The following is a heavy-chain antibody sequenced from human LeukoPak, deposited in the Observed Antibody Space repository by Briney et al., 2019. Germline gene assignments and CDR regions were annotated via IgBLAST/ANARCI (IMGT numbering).Heavy chain of an antibody. CDR2: INHSGST. J-gene: IGHJ3*02. Sequence: PSETLSLTCAVYGGSFSGYYWSWIRQPPGKGLEWIGEINHSGSTNYNPSLKSRVTISVDTSKNQFSLKLSSVTAVDTAVYYCARTYDSSGYDAFDIWGQGTMVTVSS. V-gene: IGHV4-34*01. D-gene: IGHD3-22*01. CDR3: ARTYDSSGYDAFDI. CDR1: GGSFSGYY.